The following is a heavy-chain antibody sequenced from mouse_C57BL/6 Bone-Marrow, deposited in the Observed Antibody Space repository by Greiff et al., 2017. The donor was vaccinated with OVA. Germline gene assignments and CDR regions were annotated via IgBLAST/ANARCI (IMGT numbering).Heavy chain of an antibody. D-gene: IGHD1-1*01. J-gene: IGHJ3*01. CDR2: IRNKANGYTT. CDR1: GFTFTDYY. CDR3: ARSLYYPFAY. Sequence: EVNLVESGGGLVQPGGSLSLSCAASGFTFTDYYMSWVRQPPGKALEWLGFIRNKANGYTTEYSASVKGRFTISRDNSQSILYLQMNALRAEDSATYYCARSLYYPFAYWGQGTLVTVSA. V-gene: IGHV7-3*01.